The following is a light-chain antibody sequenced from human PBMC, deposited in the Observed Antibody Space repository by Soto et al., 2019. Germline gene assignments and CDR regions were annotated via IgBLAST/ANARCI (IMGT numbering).Light chain of an antibody. CDR2: GAS. V-gene: IGKV3-20*01. J-gene: IGKJ1*01. CDR3: QQYGSSPGT. Sequence: EIVLTQSPGTLSLSPGERATLSRRASQSVSSSYLAWYQQKPGQAPRLLIYGASSRATGIPDRFSGSGSGTAFTLTISRLEPKDFAVYYCQQYGSSPGTFGQGTKVEIK. CDR1: QSVSSSY.